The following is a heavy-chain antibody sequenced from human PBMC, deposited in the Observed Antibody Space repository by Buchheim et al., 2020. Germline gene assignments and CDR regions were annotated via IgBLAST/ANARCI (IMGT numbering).Heavy chain of an antibody. CDR1: QFRFSSYP. CDR3: AKEGDSSGHCGVFDI. J-gene: IGHJ3*02. CDR2: ISYDGKGT. Sequence: QVQLVESGGGVVQPGGSLTLSCAASQFRFSSYPLHWVRQAPDKGLGWVAGISYDGKGTYYLDSVRGRFTISRDNYTNTLFLQLNSLRVEDTAVYYCAKEGDSSGHCGVFDIWGQGT. D-gene: IGHD3-22*01. V-gene: IGHV3-30*18.